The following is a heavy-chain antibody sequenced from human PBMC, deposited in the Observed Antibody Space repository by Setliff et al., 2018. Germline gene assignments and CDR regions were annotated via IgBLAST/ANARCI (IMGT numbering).Heavy chain of an antibody. CDR3: ARIRRDIVVVVGATPDYYDYMDV. Sequence: PGASLKISCKGSGYSFTSYWISWVRQMPGKGLEWMGRIDPSDSYTNYSPSFQGQVTISGDKSISTAYLQWSSLKASDTAMYYCARIRRDIVVVVGATPDYYDYMDVWGKGTTVTVSS. CDR2: IDPSDSYT. D-gene: IGHD2-15*01. J-gene: IGHJ6*03. V-gene: IGHV5-10-1*01. CDR1: GYSFTSYW.